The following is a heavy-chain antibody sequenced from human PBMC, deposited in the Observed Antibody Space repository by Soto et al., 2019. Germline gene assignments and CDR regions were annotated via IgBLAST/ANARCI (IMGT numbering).Heavy chain of an antibody. CDR1: GDSVSSNSVT. V-gene: IGHV6-1*01. Sequence: HVQLQQSGPGLVKPSQTLSLTCAISGDSVSSNSVTWNWIRQSPSRGLEWLGRTYYRSEWYSDYAVSVQXRXTXNXNTSKNQFSLQLNSVTPEDTAVYYCVRLIGNSWLDSWGQGTLVTVSS. CDR3: VRLIGNSWLDS. CDR2: TYYRSEWYS. J-gene: IGHJ5*01.